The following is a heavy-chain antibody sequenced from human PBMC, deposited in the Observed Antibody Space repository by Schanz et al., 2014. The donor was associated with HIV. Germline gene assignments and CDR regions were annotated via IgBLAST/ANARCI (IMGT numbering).Heavy chain of an antibody. D-gene: IGHD2-15*01. CDR1: GFTFSNYA. CDR3: ARGGIWEWDQPDFDY. V-gene: IGHV3-30-3*01. Sequence: QVQLVESGGRVVQPGRSLRLSCAASGFTFSNYAMHWVRQAPGKGLGWVAVISYDGSNKYYADSVKGRFTISRDNSKNTLYLQMNSLRAEDTAVYYCARGGIWEWDQPDFDYWGQGTLVTVSS. J-gene: IGHJ4*02. CDR2: ISYDGSNK.